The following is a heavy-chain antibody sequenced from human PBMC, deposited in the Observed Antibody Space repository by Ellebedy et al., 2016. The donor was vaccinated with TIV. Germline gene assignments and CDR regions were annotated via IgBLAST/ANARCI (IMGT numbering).Heavy chain of an antibody. CDR1: GGSISSFY. D-gene: IGHD2-15*01. J-gene: IGHJ4*02. Sequence: SETLSLXXTVSGGSISSFYWSWIRQPAGKGLEWIGRIYTSGNTNYNPSLKSRVTMSIDTSKNQFSLKLSSVTAADTAVYYCAKLRQSPVVAAANYYFDYWGQGILVTVSS. CDR2: IYTSGNT. CDR3: AKLRQSPVVAAANYYFDY. V-gene: IGHV4-4*07.